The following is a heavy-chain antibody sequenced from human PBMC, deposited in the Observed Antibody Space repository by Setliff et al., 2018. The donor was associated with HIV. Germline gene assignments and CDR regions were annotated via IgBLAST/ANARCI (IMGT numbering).Heavy chain of an antibody. J-gene: IGHJ3*02. CDR3: ASKGGSENYPDSDAFDI. CDR1: GYTFTRYY. D-gene: IGHD3-10*01. CDR2: INPSSGST. Sequence: ASVKVSCKASGYTFTRYYIHWVRQAPGQGLEWMGIINPSSGSTSFAQKFQARVTMTRDTSASTVYLELRSLRSEDTAVYFCASKGGSENYPDSDAFDIWGQGTLVTVSS. V-gene: IGHV1-46*01.